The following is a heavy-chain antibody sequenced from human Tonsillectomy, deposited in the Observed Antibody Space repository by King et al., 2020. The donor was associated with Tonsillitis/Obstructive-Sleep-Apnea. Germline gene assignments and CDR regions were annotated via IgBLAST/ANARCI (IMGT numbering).Heavy chain of an antibody. CDR3: ARFLDYYDSSGYYRNWFDP. V-gene: IGHV1-8*01. J-gene: IGHJ5*02. Sequence: VQLVESGAEVKKPGASVKVSCKASGYTFTSYDINWVRQATGQGLEWMGWMNPNSGNTGYAQKFQGRVTMTRNTSISTAYMELSSLRSEDTAVYYCARFLDYYDSSGYYRNWFDPWGQGTLVTVSS. CDR1: GYTFTSYD. D-gene: IGHD3-22*01. CDR2: MNPNSGNT.